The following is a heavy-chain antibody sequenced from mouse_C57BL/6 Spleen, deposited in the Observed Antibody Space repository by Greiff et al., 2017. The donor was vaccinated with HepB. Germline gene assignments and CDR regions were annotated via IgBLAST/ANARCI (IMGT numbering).Heavy chain of an antibody. CDR1: GYTFTTYP. CDR3: ARGKNYGSSYHYYAMDY. CDR2: FHPYNDDT. D-gene: IGHD1-1*01. Sequence: QVQLQQSGAELVKPGASVKMSCKASGYTFTTYPIEWMKQNHGRSLEWIGNFHPYNDDTKYNEKFKGKATLTVEKSSSTVYLELSRLTSDDSAVYYCARGKNYGSSYHYYAMDYWGQGTSVTVSS. J-gene: IGHJ4*01. V-gene: IGHV1-47*01.